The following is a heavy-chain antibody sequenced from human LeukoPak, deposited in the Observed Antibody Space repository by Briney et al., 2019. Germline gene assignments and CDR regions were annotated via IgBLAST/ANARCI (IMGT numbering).Heavy chain of an antibody. D-gene: IGHD6-19*01. V-gene: IGHV3-23*01. CDR3: IRAGSGWYWDLDY. Sequence: GGSLRLSCAASGFTFSSYAMSWVRQAPGKGLEWVSTIIGSGRNTYYADSVKGRFTISRDNSKNTMYLQMNSLRAEDTAVYYSIRAGSGWYWDLDYWGQGTLVTVSS. J-gene: IGHJ4*02. CDR2: IIGSGRNT. CDR1: GFTFSSYA.